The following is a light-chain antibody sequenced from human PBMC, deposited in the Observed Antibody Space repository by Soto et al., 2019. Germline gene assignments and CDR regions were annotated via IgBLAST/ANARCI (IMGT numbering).Light chain of an antibody. CDR3: QQRSNWPPIT. V-gene: IGKV3-11*01. CDR1: QSVHNF. Sequence: EVVLTQSPATLSLSPVDRAALSFNSSQSVHNFLAWYQQKPGQAPRLLIYGASNRAAGIPARFSGSGSGTDFTLTINSLEPEDFAVYYCQQRSNWPPITFGQGTRLEIK. J-gene: IGKJ5*01. CDR2: GAS.